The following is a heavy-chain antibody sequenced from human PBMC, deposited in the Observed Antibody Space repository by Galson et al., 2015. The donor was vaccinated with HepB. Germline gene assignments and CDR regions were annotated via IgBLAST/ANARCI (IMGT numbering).Heavy chain of an antibody. CDR1: GYTFTSYD. V-gene: IGHV1-8*01. D-gene: IGHD2/OR15-2a*01. CDR3: ARVAGLEYFFYYYYYIDV. Sequence: SVKVSCKASGYTFTSYDITWVRQATGQGLEWMGWMDPNTGDTGYAQKFQGRLTMTRNTSISTAYMELSSLRSEDTAVYYCARVAGLEYFFYYYYYIDVWAKGTTVTVSS. CDR2: MDPNTGDT. J-gene: IGHJ6*03.